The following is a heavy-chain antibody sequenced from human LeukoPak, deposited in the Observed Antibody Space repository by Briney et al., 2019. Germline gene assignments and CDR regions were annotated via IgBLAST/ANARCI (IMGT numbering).Heavy chain of an antibody. J-gene: IGHJ4*02. V-gene: IGHV1-2*02. D-gene: IGHD6-13*01. CDR2: INPNSGGT. CDR1: GYTFTGYY. CDR3: ARKGSGLIAAAPFDF. Sequence: ASVKVSCKASGYTFTGYYMHWVRQVPGQGFEWVEVINPNSGGTSYAQKFQGRVTMTRDTSISTAYMELSSLTSDDTAVYYCARKGSGLIAAAPFDFWGPGTLVTVSS.